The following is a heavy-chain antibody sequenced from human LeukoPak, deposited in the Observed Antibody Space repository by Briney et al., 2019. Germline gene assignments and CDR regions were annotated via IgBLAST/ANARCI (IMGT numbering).Heavy chain of an antibody. J-gene: IGHJ4*02. CDR1: GFTFSSYA. CDR3: AKDHSTTWLGSFNY. D-gene: IGHD2-2*01. Sequence: GGSLRLSCAASGFTFSSYAMSWVRQAPGKGLEWVSFIDGNGGSTYYADSVKGRFTISRDNSKNTLYLQMNGLRADDTAVYYCAKDHSTTWLGSFNYWGQGTLVTVSS. V-gene: IGHV3-23*01. CDR2: IDGNGGST.